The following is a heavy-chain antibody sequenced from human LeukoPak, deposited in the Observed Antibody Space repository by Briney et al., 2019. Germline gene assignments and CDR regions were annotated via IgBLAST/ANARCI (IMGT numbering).Heavy chain of an antibody. CDR1: GFTFSSYS. CDR3: AGAFRYSYGLDY. CDR2: MNSRSSYI. Sequence: GGSLRLSCAASGFTFSSYSMNWVRQAPGKGLEWVSSMNSRSSYIYYADSVKGRFTISRDNAKNSLYLQMNSLRAEDTAVYYCAGAFRYSYGLDYWGQGTLVTVSS. V-gene: IGHV3-21*01. J-gene: IGHJ4*02. D-gene: IGHD5-18*01.